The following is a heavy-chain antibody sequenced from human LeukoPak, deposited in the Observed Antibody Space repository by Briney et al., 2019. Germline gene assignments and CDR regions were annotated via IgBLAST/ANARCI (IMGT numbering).Heavy chain of an antibody. J-gene: IGHJ4*02. V-gene: IGHV3-33*01. D-gene: IGHD5-18*01. CDR1: GFTFSSYG. CDR3: ARDARIQHYYFDY. CDR2: IWHDGDNK. Sequence: PGRSLRLSCAASGFTFSSYGMHWVRQAPGKGLEWVAVIWHDGDNKYYADSVKGRFTISRDNSKNTLYVQMNSLRAEDTAVYYCARDARIQHYYFDYWGQGTLVTVSS.